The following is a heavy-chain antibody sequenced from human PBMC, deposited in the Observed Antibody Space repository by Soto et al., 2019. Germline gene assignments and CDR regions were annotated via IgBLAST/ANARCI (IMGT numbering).Heavy chain of an antibody. D-gene: IGHD4-17*01. Sequence: PSETLSLTCTVSGGSISSYYWSWIRQPPGKGLEWIGYIYYSGSTNYNPSLKSRVTISVDTSKNQFSLKLSSVTAADTAVYYCARCRNDYGDYDALDIWGQGTMVTVSS. CDR1: GGSISSYY. CDR3: ARCRNDYGDYDALDI. CDR2: IYYSGST. J-gene: IGHJ3*02. V-gene: IGHV4-59*01.